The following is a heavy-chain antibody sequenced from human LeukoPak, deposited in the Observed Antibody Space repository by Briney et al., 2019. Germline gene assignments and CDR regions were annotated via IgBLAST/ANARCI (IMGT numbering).Heavy chain of an antibody. J-gene: IGHJ4*02. D-gene: IGHD3-22*01. CDR3: ARYDSSGHYLALDY. CDR2: IYYSGST. CDR1: GGSISSYY. Sequence: SETLSLTCTVSGGSISSYYWSWIRQPPGKGLEWIGYIYYSGSTNYNPSLKSRVTISVDTSKNQFSLKLSSVTAADTAVYYCARYDSSGHYLALDYWGQGTLVTVSS. V-gene: IGHV4-59*01.